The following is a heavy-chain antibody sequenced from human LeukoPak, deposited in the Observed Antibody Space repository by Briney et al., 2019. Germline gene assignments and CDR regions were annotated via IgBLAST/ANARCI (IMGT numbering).Heavy chain of an antibody. CDR1: SGSFSGYY. V-gene: IGHV4-34*01. Sequence: SETLSLTCAVYSGSFSGYYWSWIRQPPGKGLEWIGEINHSGSTNYNPSLKSRVTISADTSKNQFSLKLSSVTAADTAVYYCARSSLYYDFWSGYYTRNNWFDPWGQGTLVTVSS. J-gene: IGHJ5*02. CDR2: INHSGST. D-gene: IGHD3-3*01. CDR3: ARSSLYYDFWSGYYTRNNWFDP.